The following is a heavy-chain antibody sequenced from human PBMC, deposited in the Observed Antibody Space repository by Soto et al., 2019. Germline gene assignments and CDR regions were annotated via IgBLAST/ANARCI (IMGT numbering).Heavy chain of an antibody. Sequence: QVQLVQSGAEVKKPGASVKVSCKASGYTFTGYYMHWVRQAPGQGLEWMGWINPNSGGTNYAQKFQGWVTMTRDTSISTAYMELRRLRSDDTAVYYCARHARPDLVVGYFDYWGQGTLVTVSS. CDR1: GYTFTGYY. J-gene: IGHJ4*02. CDR2: INPNSGGT. V-gene: IGHV1-2*04. CDR3: ARHARPDLVVGYFDY. D-gene: IGHD6-6*01.